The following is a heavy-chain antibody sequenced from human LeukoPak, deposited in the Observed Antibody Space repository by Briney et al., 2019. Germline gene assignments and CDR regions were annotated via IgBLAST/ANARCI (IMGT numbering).Heavy chain of an antibody. CDR3: ARGSGYYDSSGPGGYYYYYYMDV. CDR2: INPNSGGT. J-gene: IGHJ6*03. V-gene: IGHV1-2*02. Sequence: ASVKVSCKASGYTFTGYYMHWVRQAPGQGLEWMGWINPNSGGTNYAQKFQGRVTMTRDTSISTAYMELSRLRSDDTAVYYCARGSGYYDSSGPGGYYYYYYMDVWGKGTTVTVSS. CDR1: GYTFTGYY. D-gene: IGHD3-22*01.